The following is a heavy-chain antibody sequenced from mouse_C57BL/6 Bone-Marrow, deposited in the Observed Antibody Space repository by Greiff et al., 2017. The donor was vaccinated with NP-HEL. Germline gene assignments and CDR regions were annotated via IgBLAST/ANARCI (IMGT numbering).Heavy chain of an antibody. CDR1: GFNIKNTY. V-gene: IGHV14-3*01. CDR3: ARGLLRRHWYFDV. J-gene: IGHJ1*03. Sequence: EVQLQQSVAELVRPGASVKLSCTASGFNIKNTYMHWVKQRPEQGLGWIGRIDPANGNTKYAPKFQGKATITADTSSNTAYLQLSSLTSEDTAIYYSARGLLRRHWYFDVWGTGTTVTVSS. D-gene: IGHD2-3*01. CDR2: IDPANGNT.